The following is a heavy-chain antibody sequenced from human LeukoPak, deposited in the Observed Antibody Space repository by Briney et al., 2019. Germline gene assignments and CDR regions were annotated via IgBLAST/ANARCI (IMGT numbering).Heavy chain of an antibody. Sequence: GGSLRLSCAASGFTFSSSAMTWVRQAPEKGLEWVSTLSGSGDSTYYADSVKGRFTISRDSSKNTLFLQMNRLRPEDAAVYYCAKAPVTTCRGAYCYPFDYWGQGTLVTVSS. J-gene: IGHJ4*02. CDR2: LSGSGDST. CDR1: GFTFSSSA. CDR3: AKAPVTTCRGAYCYPFDY. V-gene: IGHV3-23*01. D-gene: IGHD2-21*01.